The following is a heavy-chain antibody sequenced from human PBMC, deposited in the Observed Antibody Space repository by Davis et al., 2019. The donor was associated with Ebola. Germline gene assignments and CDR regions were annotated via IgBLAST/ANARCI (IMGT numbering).Heavy chain of an antibody. V-gene: IGHV4-61*01. J-gene: IGHJ6*02. CDR2: IYYSGST. CDR3: ARALGGYSYGKEGYYYYGMDV. Sequence: SETLSLTCTVSGGSVSSGSYYWSWIRQPPGEGLEWIGYIYYSGSTNYNPSLKSRVTISVDTSKNQFSLNLSSVTAADTAVYYCARALGGYSYGKEGYYYYGMDVWGQGTTVTVSS. CDR1: GGSVSSGSYY. D-gene: IGHD5-18*01.